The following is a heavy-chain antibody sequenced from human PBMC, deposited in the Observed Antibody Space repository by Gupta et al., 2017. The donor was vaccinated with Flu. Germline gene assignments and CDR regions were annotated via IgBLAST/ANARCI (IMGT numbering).Heavy chain of an antibody. J-gene: IGHJ5*02. Sequence: IRQSPGKGLEWIGEINDSGSTYYNPSLKSRVTISVDTSKNQLSLTLISVTAADTAVYYCAKVSVAAPNWYDPWGQGTLVTVSS. V-gene: IGHV4-34*01. CDR3: AKVSVAAPNWYDP. CDR2: INDSGST. D-gene: IGHD2-15*01.